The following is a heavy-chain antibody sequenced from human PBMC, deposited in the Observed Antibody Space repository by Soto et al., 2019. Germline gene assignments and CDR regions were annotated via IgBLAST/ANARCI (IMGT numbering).Heavy chain of an antibody. V-gene: IGHV3-30*18. D-gene: IGHD6-19*01. Sequence: QVQLVESGGGVVQPGRSLRLSCAASGFTFSSYGMHWVRQAPGKGLEWVAVISYDGSNKYYADSVKGRFTISRDNSKNTLYLQMNSLRAEDTGVYDWAKGGGLLGTAVAGSRLDPGSGVLDYWGQGTLVTVSS. CDR3: AKGGGLLGTAVAGSRLDPGSGVLDY. CDR1: GFTFSSYG. J-gene: IGHJ4*02. CDR2: ISYDGSNK.